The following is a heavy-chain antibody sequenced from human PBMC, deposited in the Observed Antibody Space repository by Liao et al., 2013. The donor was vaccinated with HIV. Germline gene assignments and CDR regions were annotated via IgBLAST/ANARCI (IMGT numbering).Heavy chain of an antibody. CDR2: VSASGST. V-gene: IGHV4-4*07. J-gene: IGHJ4*02. CDR1: GGSISSFS. Sequence: QVQLQESGPGLVKPSQTLSLTCGVSGGSISSFSWSWIRQPAGKGLEWIGHVSASGSTHYNPSLKSRVTMSVDTSKNRFFLQLNSVTAADTAVYYCARDYGGFDYWGQGSLVTVSS. CDR3: ARDYGGFDY. D-gene: IGHD4-23*01.